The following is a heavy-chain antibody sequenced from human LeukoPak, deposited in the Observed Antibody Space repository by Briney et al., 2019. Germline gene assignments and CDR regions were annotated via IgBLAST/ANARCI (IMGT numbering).Heavy chain of an antibody. Sequence: GGSLRLSSAASGFTFSSYAMSWVRQAPGKGLEWVSAISGSGGSKYYAASVKGRLTISRDNTKNTLYLQMNSLRAEDTAAYYCAKGSGYYPEGSDYWGQGTLVTVSS. CDR2: ISGSGGSK. D-gene: IGHD3-22*01. CDR1: GFTFSSYA. V-gene: IGHV3-23*01. J-gene: IGHJ4*02. CDR3: AKGSGYYPEGSDY.